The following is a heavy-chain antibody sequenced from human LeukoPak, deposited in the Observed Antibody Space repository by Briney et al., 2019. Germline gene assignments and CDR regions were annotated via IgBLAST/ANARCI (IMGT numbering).Heavy chain of an antibody. D-gene: IGHD3-10*01. J-gene: IGHJ4*02. CDR3: ARDSDTMVRGVMNY. V-gene: IGHV1-46*01. CDR2: INPSGGGT. CDR1: GYTFTAYY. Sequence: ASVKVSCKASGYTFTAYYMHWVRQAPGQGLEWMGIINPSGGGTSYAQKFQGRVTMTRDTSISTAYMELSRLRSDDTAVYYCARDSDTMVRGVMNYWGQGTLVTVSS.